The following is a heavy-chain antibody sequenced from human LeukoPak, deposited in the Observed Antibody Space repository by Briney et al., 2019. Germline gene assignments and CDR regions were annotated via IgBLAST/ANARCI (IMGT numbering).Heavy chain of an antibody. D-gene: IGHD3-3*01. Sequence: SETLSLTCTVSGGSISSGSYCWSWIRQPAGKGLEWIGRIYTSGSTNYNPSLKSRVTISVDTSKNQFSLKLSSVTAADTAVYYCASNYDFWNNLMDYWGQGTLVTVSS. CDR3: ASNYDFWNNLMDY. V-gene: IGHV4-61*02. J-gene: IGHJ4*02. CDR2: IYTSGST. CDR1: GGSISSGSYC.